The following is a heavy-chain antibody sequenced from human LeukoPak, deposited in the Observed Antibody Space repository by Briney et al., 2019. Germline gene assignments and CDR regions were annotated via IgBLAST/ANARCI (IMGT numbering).Heavy chain of an antibody. Sequence: GGSLRLSCAASGFTFSDYYMTWIRQAPGKGLEWVSYISSSGSSIYYADSVQGRFTISRDNAKNSLYLQMNSLRAEDTAVYYCAREVVSSFYYDSSGYLDYWGQGTLVTVSS. CDR3: AREVVSSFYYDSSGYLDY. CDR1: GFTFSDYY. D-gene: IGHD3-22*01. CDR2: ISSSGSSI. J-gene: IGHJ4*02. V-gene: IGHV3-11*01.